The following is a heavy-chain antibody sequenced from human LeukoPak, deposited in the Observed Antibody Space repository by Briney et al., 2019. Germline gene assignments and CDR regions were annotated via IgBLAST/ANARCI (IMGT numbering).Heavy chain of an antibody. CDR1: GFSFSTYG. CDR2: IRFDGGKK. J-gene: IGHJ6*03. Sequence: GGSLRLSCAASGFSFSTYGFHWVRQAPGKGLEWVTFIRFDGGKKNYADSVKGRFAIPRDNSKNTVYLQMNSLRAEDTAIYYCAKDGDSTGYYSSYYNHMDVWGKGTSVTISS. CDR3: AKDGDSTGYYSSYYNHMDV. V-gene: IGHV3-30*02. D-gene: IGHD3-22*01.